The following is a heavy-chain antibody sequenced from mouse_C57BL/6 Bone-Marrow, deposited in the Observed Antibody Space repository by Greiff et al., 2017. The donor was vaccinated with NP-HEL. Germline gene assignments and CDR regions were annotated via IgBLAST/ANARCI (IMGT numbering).Heavy chain of an antibody. CDR3: TRREHYYSNYGFAY. V-gene: IGHV1-5*01. CDR1: GYTFTSYW. J-gene: IGHJ3*01. Sequence: VQLQQSGTVLARPGASVKMSCKTSGYTFTSYWMHWVKQRPGQGLEWIGAIYPGNSDTSYNQKFKGRAKLTAVTSASTAYMELSSLTNEDSAVYYCTRREHYYSNYGFAYWGQGTLVTVSA. D-gene: IGHD2-5*01. CDR2: IYPGNSDT.